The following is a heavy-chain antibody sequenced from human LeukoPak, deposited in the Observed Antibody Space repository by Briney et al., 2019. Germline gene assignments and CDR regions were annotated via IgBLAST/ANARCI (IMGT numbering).Heavy chain of an antibody. V-gene: IGHV3-74*01. D-gene: IGHD3-16*01. J-gene: IGHJ5*02. CDR1: GFTFSSYS. CDR3: ARALFLGDWFDP. CDR2: INSDGSST. Sequence: GGSLRLSCAASGFTFSSYSMNWVRQAPGKGLVWVSRINSDGSSTSYADSVKGRFTISRDNAKSTLYLQMNSLRAEDTAVYYCARALFLGDWFDPWGQGTLVTVSS.